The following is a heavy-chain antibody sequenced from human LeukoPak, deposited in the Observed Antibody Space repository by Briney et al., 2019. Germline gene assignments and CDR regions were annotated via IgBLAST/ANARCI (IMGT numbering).Heavy chain of an antibody. V-gene: IGHV4-34*01. CDR3: ASAYGSGSGVHY. Sequence: PSETLSLTCTVSGGSFSGYYWSWIRQPPGKGLEWIGEINHSGSTNYNPSLKSRVTISVDTSKNQFSLKLSSVAAADTAVYYCASAYGSGSGVHYWGQGTLDTVSS. D-gene: IGHD3-10*01. J-gene: IGHJ4*02. CDR1: GGSFSGYY. CDR2: INHSGST.